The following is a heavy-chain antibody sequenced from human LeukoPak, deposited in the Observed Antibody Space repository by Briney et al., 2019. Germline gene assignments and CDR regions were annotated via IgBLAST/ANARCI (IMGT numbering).Heavy chain of an antibody. J-gene: IGHJ4*02. CDR1: GYIFTSYW. CDR3: ARPSVDCSSTSCYPLMVDY. Sequence: GESLKISCQGSGYIFTSYWIGWVRQMPGKGLEWMGIIYPGDSDTRYSPSFQGQVTISADKSISTAYLQWSSLKASDTAMYYCARPSVDCSSTSCYPLMVDYWGQGTLVTVSS. V-gene: IGHV5-51*01. CDR2: IYPGDSDT. D-gene: IGHD2-2*01.